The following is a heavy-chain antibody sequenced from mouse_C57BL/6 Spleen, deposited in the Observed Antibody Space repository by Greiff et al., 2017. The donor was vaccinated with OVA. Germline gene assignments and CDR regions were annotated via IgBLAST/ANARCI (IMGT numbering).Heavy chain of an antibody. CDR1: GYTFTSYW. CDR3: ARSPNELRGYAMDY. D-gene: IGHD1-1*01. CDR2: IHPNSGST. J-gene: IGHJ4*01. Sequence: QVQLQQPGAELVKPGASVKLSCKASGYTFTSYWMHWVKQRPGQGLEWIGMIHPNSGSTNYNEKFKSKATLTVDKSSSTAYMQLSSLTSEDSAVYYCARSPNELRGYAMDYWGQGTSVTVSS. V-gene: IGHV1-64*01.